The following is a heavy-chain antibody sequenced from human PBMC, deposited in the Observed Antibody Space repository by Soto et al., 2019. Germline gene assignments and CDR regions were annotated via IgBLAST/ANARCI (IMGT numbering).Heavy chain of an antibody. Sequence: QVQLVESGGGVVQPGRSLRLSCAASGFTFNNYGMHWVRQAPGKGLEWVAVIWYDGTNKYYADSVKGRFTISRDNYKNPLYLEMNSLRADDKAVYFCARDDIPGISVSIYGMDVWGQGTTVSVSS. J-gene: IGHJ6*02. CDR3: ARDDIPGISVSIYGMDV. D-gene: IGHD6-19*01. CDR1: GFTFNNYG. CDR2: IWYDGTNK. V-gene: IGHV3-33*01.